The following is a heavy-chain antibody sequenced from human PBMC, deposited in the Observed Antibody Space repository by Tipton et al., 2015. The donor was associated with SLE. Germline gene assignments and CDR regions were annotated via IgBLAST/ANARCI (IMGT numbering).Heavy chain of an antibody. CDR1: GGSISSHY. J-gene: IGHJ4*02. CDR2: IYYSGST. CDR3: ARHPHYDFWSGPFDY. Sequence: TLSLTCTVSGGSISSHYWSWIRHPPGKGLEWIGYIYYSGSTNYNPSLKSRVTISVDTSKNQFSLKLSSVTAADTAVYYCARHPHYDFWSGPFDYWGQGTLVTVSS. V-gene: IGHV4-59*08. D-gene: IGHD3-3*01.